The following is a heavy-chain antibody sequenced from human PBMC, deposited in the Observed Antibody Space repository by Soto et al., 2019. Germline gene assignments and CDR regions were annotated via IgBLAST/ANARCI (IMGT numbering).Heavy chain of an antibody. CDR1: GGSISSSSYY. CDR2: IYYSGST. V-gene: IGHV4-39*01. D-gene: IGHD2-2*01. J-gene: IGHJ4*02. Sequence: SETLSLTCTVSGGSISSSSYYWGWIRQPPGKGLEWIGSIYYSGSTCYNPSLKSRVTISVDTSKNQFSLKLSSVTAADTAVYYCARGRTSGTLFDYWGQGTLVTVSS. CDR3: ARGRTSGTLFDY.